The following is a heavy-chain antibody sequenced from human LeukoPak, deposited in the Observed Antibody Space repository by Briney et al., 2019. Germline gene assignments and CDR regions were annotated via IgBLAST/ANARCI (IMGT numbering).Heavy chain of an antibody. CDR3: ARVSLVRGAPDYYFDY. V-gene: IGHV4-4*07. Sequence: SETLSLTFTVSGDSISNYYWSWIRQPAGKGLEWIGRIYTSGSTNYNPSLKSRVIMSVDTSKNQFSLKLSSVTAADTAVYYCARVSLVRGAPDYYFDYWGQGTLVTVSS. CDR1: GDSISNYY. D-gene: IGHD3-10*01. J-gene: IGHJ4*02. CDR2: IYTSGST.